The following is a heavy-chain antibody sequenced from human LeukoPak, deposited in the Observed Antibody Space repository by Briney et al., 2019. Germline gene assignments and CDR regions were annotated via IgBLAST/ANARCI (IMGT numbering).Heavy chain of an antibody. CDR3: ARAGYCSSTSCYYYYGMDV. J-gene: IGHJ6*02. V-gene: IGHV4-34*01. CDR2: INHSGST. D-gene: IGHD2-2*01. CDR1: GFTFSNAW. Sequence: PGGSLRLSCAASGFTFSNAWMSWVRQAPGKGLEWIGEINHSGSTNYNPSLKSRVTISVDTSKNQFSLKLSSVTAADTAVYYCARAGYCSSTSCYYYYGMDVWGQGTTVTVSS.